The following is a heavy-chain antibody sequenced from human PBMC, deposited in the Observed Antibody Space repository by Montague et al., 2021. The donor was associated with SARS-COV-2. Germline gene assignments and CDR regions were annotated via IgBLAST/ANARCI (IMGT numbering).Heavy chain of an antibody. CDR1: GGSISSSNYF. V-gene: IGHV4-39*07. CDR3: ARDVGKGFSGYGTEGGFDY. J-gene: IGHJ4*02. CDR2: IYFGGGT. D-gene: IGHD1-14*01. Sequence: SETLSLTCTVSGGSISSSNYFWGWIRQPPGKGLEWIGSIYFGGGTXYNPSLKSRVTISVDTSKNQFSLKLTSVTAADTAVYCCARDVGKGFSGYGTEGGFDYWGQGTLVSVSS.